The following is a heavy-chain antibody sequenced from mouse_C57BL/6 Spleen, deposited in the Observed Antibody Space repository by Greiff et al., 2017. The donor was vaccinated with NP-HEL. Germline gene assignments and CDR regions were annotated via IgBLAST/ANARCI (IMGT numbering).Heavy chain of an antibody. CDR2: ISYDGSN. CDR3: ARRIYYDYDHYAMDY. J-gene: IGHJ4*01. V-gene: IGHV3-6*01. Sequence: VQLKESGPGLVKPSQSLSLTCSVTGYSITSGYYWNWIRQFPGNKLEWMGYISYDGSNNYNPSLKNRISITRDTSKNQFFLKLNSVTTEDTATYYCARRIYYDYDHYAMDYWGQGTSVTVSS. CDR1: GYSITSGYY. D-gene: IGHD2-4*01.